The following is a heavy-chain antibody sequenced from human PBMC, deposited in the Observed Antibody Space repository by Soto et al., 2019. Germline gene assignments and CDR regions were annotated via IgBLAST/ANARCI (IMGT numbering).Heavy chain of an antibody. CDR3: AQTEYYYDSSGWGCYFDY. D-gene: IGHD3-22*01. Sequence: QITLKESGPTLVKPTQTLTLTCTFSGFSLSTSGVGVGWIRQPPGKALEWLALIYWDDDKRYSPSLKSRLTITKDTSKHQVVLTMTNMDPVDTATYYCAQTEYYYDSSGWGCYFDYWGQGTLVTVSS. J-gene: IGHJ4*02. CDR1: GFSLSTSGVG. V-gene: IGHV2-5*02. CDR2: IYWDDDK.